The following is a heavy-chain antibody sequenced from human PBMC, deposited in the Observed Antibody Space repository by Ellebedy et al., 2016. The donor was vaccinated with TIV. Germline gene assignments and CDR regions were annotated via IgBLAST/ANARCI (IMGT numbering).Heavy chain of an antibody. Sequence: SETLSLTXAVYGGSFSGYYWSWIRQPPGKGLEWIGEINHSGSTNYNPSLKSRVTISVDTSKNQFSLKLSSVTAADTAVYYCARTNYYDSSGYRAQPYYYYGMDVWGQGTTVTVSS. CDR1: GGSFSGYY. V-gene: IGHV4-34*01. D-gene: IGHD3-22*01. J-gene: IGHJ6*02. CDR3: ARTNYYDSSGYRAQPYYYYGMDV. CDR2: INHSGST.